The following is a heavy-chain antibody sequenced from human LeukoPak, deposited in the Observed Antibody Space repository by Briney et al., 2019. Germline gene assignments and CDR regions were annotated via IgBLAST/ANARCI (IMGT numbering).Heavy chain of an antibody. V-gene: IGHV3-7*01. CDR2: VKQDGTEK. Sequence: GGSLRLSCEASGFTFRDYWMTWVRQAPGKGREGVANVKQDGTEKFYVDSVKGRFTISRDNGKNSLYLQMNSLRVEDTAIYYCARAGGTSWADYWGQGTLDTVSS. CDR1: GFTFRDYW. D-gene: IGHD6-13*01. CDR3: ARAGGTSWADY. J-gene: IGHJ4*02.